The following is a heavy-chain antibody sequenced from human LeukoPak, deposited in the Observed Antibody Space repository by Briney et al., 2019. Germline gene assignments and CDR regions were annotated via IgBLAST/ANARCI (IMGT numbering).Heavy chain of an antibody. J-gene: IGHJ4*02. CDR3: AKDARRSSGWYFFDH. Sequence: PGGSLRLSCAASGFTFSNLAMGWVRQAPGKGLEWVSVISDSGGTTYYADSVKGRFTISRDNSRNTLYLQMNSLRVKDTAVYYCAKDARRSSGWYFFDHWGQGTLVTVSS. CDR2: ISDSGGTT. CDR1: GFTFSNLA. V-gene: IGHV3-23*01. D-gene: IGHD6-19*01.